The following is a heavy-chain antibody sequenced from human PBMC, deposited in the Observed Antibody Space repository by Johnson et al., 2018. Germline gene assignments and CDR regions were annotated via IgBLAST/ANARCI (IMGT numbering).Heavy chain of an antibody. V-gene: IGHV1-46*01. Sequence: QVQLVQSGAEVRNPGASVKVSCKASGYTFSRYYIHWVRQAPGQGLEWMGIINPSGGSTSYAQKFQGRVTMTRDTSSSTVYMELSSLRSEDTAVYYCAKALPSIAAPGGLGMDVWGKGTTVTVSS. D-gene: IGHD6-6*01. CDR1: GYTFSRYY. CDR3: AKALPSIAAPGGLGMDV. J-gene: IGHJ6*03. CDR2: INPSGGST.